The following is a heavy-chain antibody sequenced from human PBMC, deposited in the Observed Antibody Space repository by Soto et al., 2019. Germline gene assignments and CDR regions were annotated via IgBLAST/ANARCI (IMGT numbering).Heavy chain of an antibody. CDR2: IYPGDSDT. V-gene: IGHV5-51*01. D-gene: IGHD2-2*01. CDR1: GYSFTSYW. J-gene: IGHJ6*02. CDR3: ARGEGYCSSTSCHEGMDV. Sequence: GESLKISCKGSGYSFTSYWIGWVRQMPGKGLEWMGIIYPGDSDTRYSPSFQGQVTISADKSISTAYLQWSSLKASDTAVYYCARGEGYCSSTSCHEGMDVWGQGTTVTVSS.